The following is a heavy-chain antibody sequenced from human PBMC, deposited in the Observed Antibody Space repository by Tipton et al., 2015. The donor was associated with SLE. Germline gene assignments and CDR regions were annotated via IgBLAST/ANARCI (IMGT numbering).Heavy chain of an antibody. CDR2: IDESGNT. J-gene: IGHJ4*02. CDR3: ARLPDYFDH. CDR1: GGSLNDHY. Sequence: TLSLTCTVSGGSLNDHYWTWIRQPPGQGLEWIGEIDESGNTNYNPSLKSRVTLSVDTSKNQFSLKLRSVTAADTAVYYCARLPDYFDHWGQGALVTVSS. V-gene: IGHV4-34*01.